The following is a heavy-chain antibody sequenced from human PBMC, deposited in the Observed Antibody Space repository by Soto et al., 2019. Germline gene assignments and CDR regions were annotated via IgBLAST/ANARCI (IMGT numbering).Heavy chain of an antibody. CDR2: IVVGSGNT. D-gene: IGHD3-3*01. J-gene: IGHJ4*02. Sequence: SVKVSCKASGFTFTSSAVQWVRQARGQRLEWIGWIVVGSGNTNYAQKFQERVTITRDMSTSTAYMELSSLRSEDTAVYYCAAADRNDFWSGYYLDYWGQGTLVTVSS. CDR3: AAADRNDFWSGYYLDY. V-gene: IGHV1-58*01. CDR1: GFTFTSSA.